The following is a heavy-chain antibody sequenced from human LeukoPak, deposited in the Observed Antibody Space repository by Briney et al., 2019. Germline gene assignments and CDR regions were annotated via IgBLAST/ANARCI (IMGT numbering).Heavy chain of an antibody. J-gene: IGHJ5*02. D-gene: IGHD2-15*01. CDR2: ISGSGGST. CDR3: AVGYCSGGSCYPA. Sequence: PGGSLRLSCAASGFTFSSYGMSWVRQAPGKGLEWVSAISGSGGSTYYADSVKGRFTISRDNAKNSLYLQMNSLRAEDTAVYYCAVGYCSGGSCYPAWGQGTLVTVSS. V-gene: IGHV3-23*01. CDR1: GFTFSSYG.